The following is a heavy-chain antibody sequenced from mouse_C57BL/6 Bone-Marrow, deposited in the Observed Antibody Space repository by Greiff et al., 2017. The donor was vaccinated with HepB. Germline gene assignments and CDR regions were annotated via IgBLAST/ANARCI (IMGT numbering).Heavy chain of an antibody. V-gene: IGHV1-15*01. CDR1: GYTFTDYE. J-gene: IGHJ2*01. Sequence: QVQLKESGAELVRPGASVTLSCKASGYTFTDYEMHWVKQTPVHGLEWIGAIDPETGGTAYNQKFKGKAILTADKSSSTAYMELRSLTSEDSAVYYCTRGTFTTVVARDYFDYWGQGTTLTVSS. CDR2: IDPETGGT. CDR3: TRGTFTTVVARDYFDY. D-gene: IGHD1-1*01.